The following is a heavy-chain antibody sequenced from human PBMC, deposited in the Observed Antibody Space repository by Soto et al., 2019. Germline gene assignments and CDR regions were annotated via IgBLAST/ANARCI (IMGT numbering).Heavy chain of an antibody. CDR2: LSGGGDTT. CDR3: ANGRGGAGSLTHRVDF. Sequence: EVQLLESGGCLVHPGGSLRLSCAASGFTFNHYAMTWVRQAPGKGLEWVSALSGGGDTTSYADSVKGRFTVSRDGSQKTLYLQMSSLRAEDTALYYCANGRGGAGSLTHRVDFWGQGPLVTVSS. D-gene: IGHD3-10*01. V-gene: IGHV3-23*01. J-gene: IGHJ4*02. CDR1: GFTFNHYA.